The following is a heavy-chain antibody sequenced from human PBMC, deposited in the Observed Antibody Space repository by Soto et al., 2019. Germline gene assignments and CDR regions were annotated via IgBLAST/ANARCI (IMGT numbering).Heavy chain of an antibody. CDR3: AREIAAAGTSHFDN. Sequence: QVQLVESGGGVVQPGRSLRLSCAASGFILSTYAMHWVRQAPGKGLEWVAVIWYDGSNKYYVDSVKGRFTISRDNSKNTRYLQMNSLRAEDTAVYYCAREIAAAGTSHFDNWGQGTLVTVSS. V-gene: IGHV3-33*01. CDR1: GFILSTYA. CDR2: IWYDGSNK. D-gene: IGHD6-13*01. J-gene: IGHJ4*02.